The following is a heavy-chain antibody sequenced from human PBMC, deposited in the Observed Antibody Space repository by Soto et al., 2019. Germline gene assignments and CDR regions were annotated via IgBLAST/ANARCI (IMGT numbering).Heavy chain of an antibody. CDR1: GGSFSGYY. CDR3: ARGGIAVAGRAPQVVGARAYYYGMDV. Sequence: SETLSLTCAVYGGSFSGYYWSWIRQPPGKGLEWIGEINHSGSTNYNPSLKSRVTISVDTSKNQFSLKLSSVTAADTAVYYCARGGIAVAGRAPQVVGARAYYYGMDVWGQGTTVT. CDR2: INHSGST. D-gene: IGHD6-19*01. J-gene: IGHJ6*02. V-gene: IGHV4-34*01.